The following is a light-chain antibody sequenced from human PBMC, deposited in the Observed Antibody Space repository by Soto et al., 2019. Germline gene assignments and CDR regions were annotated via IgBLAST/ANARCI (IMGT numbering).Light chain of an antibody. CDR2: DAS. CDR3: QHYGGMWA. J-gene: IGKJ1*01. V-gene: IGKV1-5*01. Sequence: DIQMTQSPSTLSASVGDRVTITCRASQSISNRLAWYQQKPGKAPKFVIYDASSLESGVPSRFSGSGSGTEFILTINSLQTDDFATYCCQHYGGMWAFGQGTKVDIK. CDR1: QSISNR.